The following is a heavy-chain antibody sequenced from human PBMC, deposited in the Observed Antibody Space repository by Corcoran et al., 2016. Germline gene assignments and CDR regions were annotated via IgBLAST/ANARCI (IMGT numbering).Heavy chain of an antibody. CDR1: GFSLSNCGVG. D-gene: IGHD6-19*01. Sequence: ITLKESGPTLVKPTQTLTLTCTFSGFSLSNCGVGVGWLRQPPAKALAWLALIYWNDDKRYSQSMKSRLTITKETSKNQVVLTMTNIDPVDTAAYYCARKYSSGWPRGAFDIWGQGTMVTVSS. V-gene: IGHV2-5*01. J-gene: IGHJ3*02. CDR2: IYWNDDK. CDR3: ARKYSSGWPRGAFDI.